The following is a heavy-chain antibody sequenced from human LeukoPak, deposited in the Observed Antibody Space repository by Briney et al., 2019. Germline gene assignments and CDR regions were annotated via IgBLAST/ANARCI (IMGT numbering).Heavy chain of an antibody. CDR3: AKAGGRGYYFDY. J-gene: IGHJ4*02. D-gene: IGHD3-10*01. CDR2: ISGRGGST. CDR1: GFTFKSYA. V-gene: IGHV3-23*01. Sequence: GGSLRLSCAASGFTFKSYAMSWVRQAPGKGLEWVSSISGRGGSTYYADSVKGRFTISRDNSKNTLYLQMNSLRAEDTAVYYCAKAGGRGYYFDYWGQGTLVTVSS.